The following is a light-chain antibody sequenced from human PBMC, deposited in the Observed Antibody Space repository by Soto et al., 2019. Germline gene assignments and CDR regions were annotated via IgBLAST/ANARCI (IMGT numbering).Light chain of an antibody. V-gene: IGKV3-20*01. J-gene: IGKJ1*01. CDR2: DAS. CDR3: QQYGRSKRWT. CDR1: QTVRNNY. Sequence: EFVLTQSPGTLSLSPGERATLSCRASQTVRNNYLAWYQQKPGQAPRLLIYDASSRATGIPDRFSGGGSGTDFTLTISRLEPEDFAVYYCQQYGRSKRWTFGQGTKIEV.